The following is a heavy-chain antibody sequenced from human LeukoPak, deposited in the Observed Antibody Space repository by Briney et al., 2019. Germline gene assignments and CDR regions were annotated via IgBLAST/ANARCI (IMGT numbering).Heavy chain of an antibody. D-gene: IGHD4-17*01. V-gene: IGHV4-59*01. CDR3: ARSLMTTVSHWFDP. CDR2: IYYSGST. CDR1: GGSISSYY. J-gene: IGHJ5*02. Sequence: SETLSLTCTVSGGSISSYYWSWIRQPPGKGLEWIGYIYYSGSTNYNPSLKSRVTISVDTSKNQFSLKLSSVTAADTAVYYCARSLMTTVSHWFDPWGQGTLVTVSS.